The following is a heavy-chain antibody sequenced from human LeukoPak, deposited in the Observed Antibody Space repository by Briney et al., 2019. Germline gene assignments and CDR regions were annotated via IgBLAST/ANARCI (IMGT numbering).Heavy chain of an antibody. D-gene: IGHD2-2*01. V-gene: IGHV3-23*01. CDR2: IGAGAGNT. Sequence: PGGSLRLSCAASGFTFSSYGMSWVRQAPGKGLEWVSSIGAGAGNTYFADSVKGLFTISRDNSENTLYLQMNSLRAEDTALYYCAKDICTTTNCIFYFDSWGQGILVTVSS. CDR1: GFTFSSYG. J-gene: IGHJ4*02. CDR3: AKDICTTTNCIFYFDS.